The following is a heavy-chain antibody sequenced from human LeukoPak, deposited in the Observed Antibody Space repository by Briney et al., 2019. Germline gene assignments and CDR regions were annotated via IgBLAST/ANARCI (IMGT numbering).Heavy chain of an antibody. V-gene: IGHV3-21*04. D-gene: IGHD3-22*01. CDR2: ISSSSNYI. Sequence: KSGGSLRLSCAASGFTFSSYSMNWVRQGPGKGLEWVSSISSSSNYIYYADSLKGRFTISRDNSKNTLYLQMNSLRAEDTAVYYCAGAEYYDYSGRFDYWGQGTLVTVSS. CDR1: GFTFSSYS. J-gene: IGHJ4*02. CDR3: AGAEYYDYSGRFDY.